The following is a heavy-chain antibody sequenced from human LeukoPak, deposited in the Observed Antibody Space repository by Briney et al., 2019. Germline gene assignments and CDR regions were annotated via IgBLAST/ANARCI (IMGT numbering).Heavy chain of an antibody. CDR3: AKDLYTYGTTPLDY. Sequence: GGSLRLSCAASGFTVSSNEMSWVRQAPGKGLEWVSSISGGSTYYADSRKGRFTISRDNSKNTLHLQMNSLRAEDTAVYYCAKDLYTYGTTPLDYWGQGTLVTVSS. CDR1: GFTVSSNE. CDR2: ISGGST. V-gene: IGHV3-38-3*01. D-gene: IGHD5-18*01. J-gene: IGHJ4*02.